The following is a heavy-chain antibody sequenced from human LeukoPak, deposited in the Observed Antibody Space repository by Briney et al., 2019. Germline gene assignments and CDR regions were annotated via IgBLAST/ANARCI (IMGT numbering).Heavy chain of an antibody. D-gene: IGHD2-15*01. CDR2: IYHSGST. Sequence: SETLSLTCAVSGGSISSSNWWSWVRQPPGKGLEWIGEIYHSGSTNYNPSLKSRVTISVDTSKNQFSLKLSSVTAADTAVYYCARGPVVVAATGLDYWGQGTLVTVSS. V-gene: IGHV4-4*02. CDR1: GGSISSSNW. J-gene: IGHJ4*02. CDR3: ARGPVVVAATGLDY.